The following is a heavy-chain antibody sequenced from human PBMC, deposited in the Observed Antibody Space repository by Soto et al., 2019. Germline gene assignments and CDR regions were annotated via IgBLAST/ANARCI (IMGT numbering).Heavy chain of an antibody. CDR2: IYSGGST. Sequence: XGSLRLSCAASGFTVSSNYMSWVRQAPGKGLEWVSVIYSGGSTYYADSVKGRFTISRDNSKNTLYLQMNSLRAEDTAVYYCAKPLTVPYKDLWSGYHFDYWYQGTLGTVFS. V-gene: IGHV3-66*04. CDR1: GFTVSSNY. CDR3: AKPLTVPYKDLWSGYHFDY. D-gene: IGHD3-3*02. J-gene: IGHJ4*02.